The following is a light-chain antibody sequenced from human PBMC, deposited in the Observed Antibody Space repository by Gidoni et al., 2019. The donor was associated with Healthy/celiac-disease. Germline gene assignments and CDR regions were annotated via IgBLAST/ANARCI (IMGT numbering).Light chain of an antibody. CDR3: QQSYILFT. CDR2: AAS. CDR1: QSISSY. J-gene: IGKJ3*01. Sequence: DIQMTQSPSSLTASVGDRVTITCRASQSISSYLNWYQQKPGKAPKLLIYAASSLQSGVPSRFSGSGSGTDFTLTISSLQPEDFATYYCQQSYILFTFGPGTKVDNK. V-gene: IGKV1-39*01.